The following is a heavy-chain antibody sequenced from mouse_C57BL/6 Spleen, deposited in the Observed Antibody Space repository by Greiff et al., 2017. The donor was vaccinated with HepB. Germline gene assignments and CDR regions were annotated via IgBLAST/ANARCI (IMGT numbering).Heavy chain of an antibody. V-gene: IGHV1-50*01. D-gene: IGHD1-1*01. CDR2: IDPSDSYT. CDR3: ARKGISNYVDY. Sequence: QVQLQQPGAELVKPGASVKLSCKASGYTFTSYWMQWVKQRPGQGLEWIGEIDPSDSYTNYNQKFKGKATLTVDKSSSTAYMQLSSLTSEDSAVYYCARKGISNYVDYWGQGTTLTVSS. CDR1: GYTFTSYW. J-gene: IGHJ2*01.